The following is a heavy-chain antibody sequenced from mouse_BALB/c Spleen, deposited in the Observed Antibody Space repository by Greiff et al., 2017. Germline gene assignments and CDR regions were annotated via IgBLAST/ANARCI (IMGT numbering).Heavy chain of an antibody. D-gene: IGHD1-1*01. Sequence: VKLMESGPGLVAPSQSLSITCTVSGFSLTGYGVNWVRQPPGKGLEWLGMIWGDGSTDYNSALKSRLNISKDNSKSQVFLKMNSLQTDDTARYYCARGRTVVATYWYFDVWGAGTTVTVSS. V-gene: IGHV2-6-7*01. CDR1: GFSLTGYG. CDR2: IWGDGST. CDR3: ARGRTVVATYWYFDV. J-gene: IGHJ1*01.